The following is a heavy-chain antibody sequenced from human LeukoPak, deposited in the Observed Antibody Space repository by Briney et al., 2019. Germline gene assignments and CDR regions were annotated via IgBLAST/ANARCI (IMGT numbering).Heavy chain of an antibody. CDR3: ARGWDKTGTLYFDY. CDR2: QYYSGAT. J-gene: IGHJ4*02. V-gene: IGHV4-59*12. D-gene: IGHD1-1*01. CDR1: GGSMNPYY. Sequence: PSETLSLTCSVSGGSMNPYYWNWIRQPPGKGLEWIGYQYYSGATDYNPSLKSRVTISVDTSKNQFSLKLSSVTAADTAVYYCARGWDKTGTLYFDYWGQGTLVTVSS.